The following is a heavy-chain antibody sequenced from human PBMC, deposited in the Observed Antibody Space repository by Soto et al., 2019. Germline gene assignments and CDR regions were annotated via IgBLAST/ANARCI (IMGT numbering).Heavy chain of an antibody. V-gene: IGHV1-18*03. CDR1: GYTFTSYG. J-gene: IGHJ4*02. D-gene: IGHD3-10*01. CDR2: ISAYNGNT. Sequence: QVQLVQSGAEVKKPGASVKVSCKASGYTFTSYGISWVRQAPGQGLEWLGWISAYNGNTNYAQKRQGRVTMTTDTSTSTAYMELRSLRSDDMAVYYCARDLATMVRGVGLYDYWGQGTLVTVSS. CDR3: ARDLATMVRGVGLYDY.